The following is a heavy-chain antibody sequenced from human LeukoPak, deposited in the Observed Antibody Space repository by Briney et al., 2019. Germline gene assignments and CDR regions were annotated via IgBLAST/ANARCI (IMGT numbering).Heavy chain of an antibody. CDR1: GFTFSSYS. CDR2: ISSNSATM. V-gene: IGHV3-48*01. D-gene: IGHD6-19*01. J-gene: IGHJ6*02. Sequence: GGSLRLSCAASGFTFSSYSMNWVRQAPGKGLEWVSYISSNSATMYYADSVKGRFTISRDNAKNSLFLQMNSLRAEDTAVYYCAREVGQWLEYYYYYYGMDVWGQGTTVTVSS. CDR3: AREVGQWLEYYYYYYGMDV.